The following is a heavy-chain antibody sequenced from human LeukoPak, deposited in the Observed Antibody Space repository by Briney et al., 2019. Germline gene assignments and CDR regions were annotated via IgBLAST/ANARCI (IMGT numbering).Heavy chain of an antibody. CDR2: ISAYNGNT. V-gene: IGHV1-18*01. CDR1: GYTFTSYG. CDR3: ARGPPAPLYYVFWSVNPPRWFAP. D-gene: IGHD3-3*01. Sequence: ASVKVSCKASGYTFTSYGISWVRQAPGQGLEWMGWISAYNGNTNYAQKLQGRVTMTTDTSTSTAYMELRSLRSDDTAVYYCARGPPAPLYYVFWSVNPPRWFAPGGQGPLVTASS. J-gene: IGHJ5*02.